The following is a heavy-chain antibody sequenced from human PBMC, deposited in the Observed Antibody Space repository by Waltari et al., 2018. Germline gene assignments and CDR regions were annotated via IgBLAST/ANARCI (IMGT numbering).Heavy chain of an antibody. CDR2: IWYDGSNK. V-gene: IGHV3-30*18. CDR1: GFTFSSYG. CDR3: AKTLYSSSPTFDY. Sequence: QVQLVESGGGVVQPGRSLRLSCAASGFTFSSYGMHWVRQARGTGREWVAVIWYDGSNKYYADSVKGRFTISRDKSKNTLYLQMNSLRAEDTAVYYCAKTLYSSSPTFDYWGQGTLVIVSS. D-gene: IGHD6-6*01. J-gene: IGHJ4*02.